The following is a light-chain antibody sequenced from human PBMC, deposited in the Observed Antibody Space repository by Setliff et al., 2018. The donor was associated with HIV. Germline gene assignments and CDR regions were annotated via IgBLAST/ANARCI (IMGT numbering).Light chain of an antibody. CDR3: SSYTSSSTLV. J-gene: IGLJ1*01. V-gene: IGLV2-14*01. CDR1: SSDVGGYNY. CDR2: EVS. Sequence: ALTQPASVSGSPGQSITISCTGTSSDVGGYNYVSWYQQHPGKAPKLMIYEVSNRPSGVSNRFSGSKSGNTASLTISGLQAEDEADYYCSSYTSSSTLVFGTGTKVTVL.